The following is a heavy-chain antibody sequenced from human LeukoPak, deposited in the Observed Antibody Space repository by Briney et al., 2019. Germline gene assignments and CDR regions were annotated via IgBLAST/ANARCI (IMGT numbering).Heavy chain of an antibody. D-gene: IGHD2-15*01. Sequence: GRSLRLSCAASGFTFDDYAMHWVRQAPGKGLEWVSGISWNSGSIGYADSVKGRFTISRDNAKNSLYLQMNSLRAEDTALYYCAKDTVVGAIDYWGRGTLVTVSS. CDR3: AKDTVVGAIDY. J-gene: IGHJ4*02. CDR2: ISWNSGSI. V-gene: IGHV3-9*01. CDR1: GFTFDDYA.